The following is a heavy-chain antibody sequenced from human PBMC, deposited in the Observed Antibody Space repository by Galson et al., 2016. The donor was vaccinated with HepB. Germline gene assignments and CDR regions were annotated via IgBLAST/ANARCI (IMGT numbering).Heavy chain of an antibody. V-gene: IGHV1-18*04. Sequence: SVKVSCKASGYTFPSYGITWVRQAPGQGLEWMGWISAYNGNTDYAQKFQGRVTMTTETSTSTAYMELRSLRSDDTAVYFCGGGKYSSGWYSPNGALDYWGQGTLVTVSS. CDR1: GYTFPSYG. CDR3: GGGKYSSGWYSPNGALDY. CDR2: ISAYNGNT. J-gene: IGHJ4*02. D-gene: IGHD6-19*01.